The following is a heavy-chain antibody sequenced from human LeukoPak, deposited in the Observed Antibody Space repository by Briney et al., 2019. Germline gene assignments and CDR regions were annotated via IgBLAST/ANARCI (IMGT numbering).Heavy chain of an antibody. V-gene: IGHV4-59*01. J-gene: IGHJ4*02. CDR2: IYYSGST. CDR1: GGSISGYY. D-gene: IGHD4-23*01. Sequence: SETLSLTCTVSGGSISGYYWSWIRQPPGKGLEWIGFIYYSGSTNYNPALKSRLTISVDASKNQFSLKLSSVTAADTAVYYCARSSLPTVVTDYWGQGTLVTVSS. CDR3: ARSSLPTVVTDY.